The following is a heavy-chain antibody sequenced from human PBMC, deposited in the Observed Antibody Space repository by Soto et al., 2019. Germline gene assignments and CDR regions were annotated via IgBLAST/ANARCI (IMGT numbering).Heavy chain of an antibody. V-gene: IGHV4-61*01. CDR1: GGSFKSGSYS. Sequence: PSATLSLTSTVSGGSFKSGSYSWSWIRQPPGKGLEWIGYVYHTWRTSYNPSLKSRVSISMDTSKNQFSLNLDSVTAADTAVYFCARDFAYFDSWGQGTLVTV. D-gene: IGHD3-3*01. J-gene: IGHJ4*02. CDR2: VYHTWRT. CDR3: ARDFAYFDS.